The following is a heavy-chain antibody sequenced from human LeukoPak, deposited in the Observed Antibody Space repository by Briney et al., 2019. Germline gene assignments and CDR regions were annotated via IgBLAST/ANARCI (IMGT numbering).Heavy chain of an antibody. Sequence: GGSLRLSCAASGLSVSSNYMSWVRQAPGKGLEWVANIKQDGSEKFYVDSVKGRFTISRDNDKNSLCLQMNSLRAEDTAVYYCARAVGATHFDYWGQGILVTVSS. J-gene: IGHJ4*02. CDR3: ARAVGATHFDY. D-gene: IGHD1-26*01. V-gene: IGHV3-7*04. CDR2: IKQDGSEK. CDR1: GLSVSSNY.